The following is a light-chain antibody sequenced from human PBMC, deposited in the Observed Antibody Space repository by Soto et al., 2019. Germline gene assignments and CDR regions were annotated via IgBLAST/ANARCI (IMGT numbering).Light chain of an antibody. CDR2: GVT. J-gene: IGLJ1*01. CDR1: SSDVGGYNY. CDR3: SSYTTSSTYV. Sequence: LTQPASVSGSPGQSITISCTGTSSDVGGYNYVSWYQQHPGKASKLIIYGVTNRPSGVSNRFSASKSGNTASLAISGLQAEDEADYYCSSYTTSSTYVFGTGTKVTVL. V-gene: IGLV2-14*03.